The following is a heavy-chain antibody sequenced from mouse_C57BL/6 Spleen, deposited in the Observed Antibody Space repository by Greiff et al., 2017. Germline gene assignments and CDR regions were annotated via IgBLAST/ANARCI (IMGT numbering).Heavy chain of an antibody. Sequence: EVKVVESGGGLVKPGGSLKLSCAASGFTFSDYGMHWVRQAPEKGLEWVAYISRGSSTIYYADTLKGRFSFSRDNAKNTLFLQMTSLRSEDTAMYYCARQIGTEDYWGQGTSVTVSS. J-gene: IGHJ4*01. CDR1: GFTFSDYG. D-gene: IGHD4-1*01. CDR3: ARQIGTEDY. V-gene: IGHV5-17*01. CDR2: ISRGSSTI.